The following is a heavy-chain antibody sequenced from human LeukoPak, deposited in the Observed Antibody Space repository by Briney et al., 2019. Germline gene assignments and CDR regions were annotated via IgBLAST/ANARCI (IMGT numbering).Heavy chain of an antibody. CDR3: ARSGKKRGYSYGRGSRYYYYMDV. J-gene: IGHJ6*03. V-gene: IGHV4-34*01. CDR1: GGSFSGYY. CDR2: INHSGST. Sequence: PSETLSLTCAVYGGSFSGYYWGWIRQPPGKGLEWIGEINHSGSTNYNPSLKSRVTISVDTSNNRFSLKLSSVTAADTAVFYCARSGKKRGYSYGRGSRYYYYMDVWGKGTTVTISS. D-gene: IGHD5-18*01.